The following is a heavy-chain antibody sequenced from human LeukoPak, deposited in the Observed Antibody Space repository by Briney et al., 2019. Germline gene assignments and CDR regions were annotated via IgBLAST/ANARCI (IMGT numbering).Heavy chain of an antibody. CDR3: ARTTVGGSSDY. D-gene: IGHD4-11*01. V-gene: IGHV1-69*04. CDR2: IIPILGIA. Sequence: SVKVSCKASGGTFSSYAISWVRQAPGQGLEWMGRIIPILGIANYAQKFQGRVTITADKSTSTAYMELSSLRSEDTAVYYCARTTVGGSSDYWGQGTLVTVSS. J-gene: IGHJ4*02. CDR1: GGTFSSYA.